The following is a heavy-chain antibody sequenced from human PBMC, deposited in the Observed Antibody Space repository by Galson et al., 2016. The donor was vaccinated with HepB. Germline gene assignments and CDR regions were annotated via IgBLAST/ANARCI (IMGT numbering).Heavy chain of an antibody. V-gene: IGHV4-34*01. CDR3: ARVDRGGFDS. J-gene: IGHJ4*02. D-gene: IGHD3-16*01. Sequence: SETLSLTCGVYGGSLSGYAWSWVRQAPGKGLEWIGEIDHSGTTNYNPSLKSRVTISVDTSMNQFFLNVTSVTAADTAVFYCARVDRGGFDSWGQGTLVTVSS. CDR2: IDHSGTT. CDR1: GGSLSGYA.